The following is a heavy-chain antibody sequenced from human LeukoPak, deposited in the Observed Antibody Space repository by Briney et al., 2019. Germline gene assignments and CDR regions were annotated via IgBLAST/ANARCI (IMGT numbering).Heavy chain of an antibody. Sequence: PGGSLRLSCAASGFTFSSYAMSWVRQAPGKGLEWVSGISGDGGGDGGSTYYADSVKGRFTISRDNSKNTLYLQMNSLRAEDTALYYCAKAVLPYDYGDSLFDYWGQGTLVTVHS. CDR2: ISGDGGGDGGST. CDR3: AKAVLPYDYGDSLFDY. V-gene: IGHV3-23*01. D-gene: IGHD4-17*01. CDR1: GFTFSSYA. J-gene: IGHJ4*02.